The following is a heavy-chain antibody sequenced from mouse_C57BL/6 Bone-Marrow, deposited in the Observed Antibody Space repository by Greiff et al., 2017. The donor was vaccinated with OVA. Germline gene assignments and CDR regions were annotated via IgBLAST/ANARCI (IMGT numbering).Heavy chain of an antibody. CDR3: AREGSYAVYYWYFDV. D-gene: IGHD6-5*01. CDR2: IDPSASYT. CDR1: GYTFTSYW. J-gene: IGHJ1*03. Sequence: QVQLQQPGAELVKPGASVKLSCKASGYTFTSYWMQWVKQRPGQGLEWIGEIDPSASYTNYNQKFKGKATLTVATSSSPAYMQLSSLTSEDSAVYYCAREGSYAVYYWYFDVWGTGTTVTVSS. V-gene: IGHV1-50*01.